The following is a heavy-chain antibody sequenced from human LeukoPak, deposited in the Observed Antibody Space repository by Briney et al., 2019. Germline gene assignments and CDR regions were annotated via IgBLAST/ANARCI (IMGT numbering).Heavy chain of an antibody. Sequence: PGGSLRLSCAASGFTVSSNYMSWVRQAPGKGLEWVSVIYSGGSTYYADSVKGRFTISRDNSKNTLYLQMNSLRAEDTAVYYCARDRNYGSPGDWGQGTLVTVSS. V-gene: IGHV3-66*01. CDR2: IYSGGST. CDR3: ARDRNYGSPGD. D-gene: IGHD1-7*01. CDR1: GFTVSSNY. J-gene: IGHJ4*02.